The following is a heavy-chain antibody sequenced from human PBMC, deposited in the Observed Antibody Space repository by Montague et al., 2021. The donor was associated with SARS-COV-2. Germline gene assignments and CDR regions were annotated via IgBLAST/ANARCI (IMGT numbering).Heavy chain of an antibody. CDR1: GGSMGGYH. Sequence: SETRSLTCTVSGGSMGGYHWTWFRQSPGKGLEWIAWIYYNGATNYNPSLKSRVSISLDTSKSQFSLTLSSVTAADTAVYSCARIESDSSSFGWFHPWGQGTLVTVSP. CDR2: IYYNGAT. V-gene: IGHV4-59*01. J-gene: IGHJ5*02. CDR3: ARIESDSSSFGWFHP. D-gene: IGHD6-13*01.